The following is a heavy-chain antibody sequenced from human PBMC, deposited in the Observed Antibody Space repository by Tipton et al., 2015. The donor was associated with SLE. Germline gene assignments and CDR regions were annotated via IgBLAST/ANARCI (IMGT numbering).Heavy chain of an antibody. CDR2: IYYSGST. CDR1: GGSFSGYY. D-gene: IGHD6-25*01. CDR3: ASSSGGAY. J-gene: IGHJ4*02. V-gene: IGHV4-59*01. Sequence: TLSLTCAVYGGSFSGYYWSWIRQPPGKGLEWIGYIYYSGSTNYNPSLKSRVTISVDTSKNQFSLKLSSVTAADTAVYYCASSSGGAYWGQGTLVTVSS.